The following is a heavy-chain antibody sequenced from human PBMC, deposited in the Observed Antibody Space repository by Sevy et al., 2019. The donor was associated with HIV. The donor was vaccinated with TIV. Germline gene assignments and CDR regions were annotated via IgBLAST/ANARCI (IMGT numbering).Heavy chain of an antibody. Sequence: GGSLRLSCAASGLNVSDYFMSWIRQAPGKRPEWVSYISSSGTIIYYADSVKGRFTISIANAKNSLYLQMNSLRAEDTAIYYCARDLASGSFFSLYFDYWGQGTLVTVSS. CDR2: ISSSGTII. CDR3: ARDLASGSFFSLYFDY. D-gene: IGHD3-10*01. CDR1: GLNVSDYF. J-gene: IGHJ4*02. V-gene: IGHV3-11*01.